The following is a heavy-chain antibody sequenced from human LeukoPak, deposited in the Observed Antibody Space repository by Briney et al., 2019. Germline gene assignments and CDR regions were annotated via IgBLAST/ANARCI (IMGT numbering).Heavy chain of an antibody. Sequence: SETLSLTCTVSGGSFSGYYWSWIRQPPGKGLECIGDINYSGNTNYNPSLKSRVTISVDTSKNQFSLKLSSVTAADTAVYYCARIDTSGYNGYSFDYWGQGTLVTVSS. CDR2: INYSGNT. D-gene: IGHD3-22*01. CDR1: GGSFSGYY. CDR3: ARIDTSGYNGYSFDY. J-gene: IGHJ4*02. V-gene: IGHV4-34*01.